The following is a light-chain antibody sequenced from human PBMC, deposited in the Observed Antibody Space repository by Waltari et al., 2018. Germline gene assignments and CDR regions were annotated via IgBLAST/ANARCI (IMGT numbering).Light chain of an antibody. Sequence: EIVMTQSPATLSVSPGERATLSCRASQSVGNDLAWYHQAPGQAPRLLIYGASSRATGVPARFSGSGSGTEFTPTITSLQSGDFGIYFCQQYKEWPPWTFGQGTRVDTK. CDR2: GAS. V-gene: IGKV3-15*01. J-gene: IGKJ1*01. CDR1: QSVGND. CDR3: QQYKEWPPWT.